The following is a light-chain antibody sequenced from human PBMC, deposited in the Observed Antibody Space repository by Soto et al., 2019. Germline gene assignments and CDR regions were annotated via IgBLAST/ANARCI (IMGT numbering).Light chain of an antibody. CDR3: MQALQAPYT. J-gene: IGKJ2*01. Sequence: DIVMTQSPLSLPVTPGEPASISCRSSQSLLHSNGYNYLDWYLQKPGQSPQLLIYLGSNRASGVPDRVSGSGPGTDFTLKISRVEAEDVGLYYCMQALQAPYTFGQGTKREIK. CDR2: LGS. V-gene: IGKV2-28*01. CDR1: QSLLHSNGYNY.